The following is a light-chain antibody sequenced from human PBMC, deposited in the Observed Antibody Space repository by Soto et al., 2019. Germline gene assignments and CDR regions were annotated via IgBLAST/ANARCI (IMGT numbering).Light chain of an antibody. CDR1: QSVSSSY. Sequence: PGERVTLSCRASQSVSSSYLAWYQQKPGQAPRLLIYGASSRATGIPDRFSGSGSGTDFTLTISRLEPEDFAVYYCQQYGSSPPTFGQGTKGDTK. J-gene: IGKJ1*01. V-gene: IGKV3-20*01. CDR2: GAS. CDR3: QQYGSSPPT.